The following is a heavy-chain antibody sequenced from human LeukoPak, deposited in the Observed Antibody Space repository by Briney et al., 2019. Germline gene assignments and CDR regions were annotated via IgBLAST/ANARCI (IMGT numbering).Heavy chain of an antibody. CDR1: GYSFTNYW. CDR3: ASSIIRGGYYYYMDV. V-gene: IGHV5-51*01. CDR2: IYPGDSDT. Sequence: GESLKISCKGSGYSFTNYWIGWVRQMPGKGLEWMGIIYPGDSDTRYSPSFQGQVTISADKSISTAYLQWSSLKASDTAVYYCASSIIRGGYYYYMDVWGKGTTVTVSS. J-gene: IGHJ6*03. D-gene: IGHD3-10*01.